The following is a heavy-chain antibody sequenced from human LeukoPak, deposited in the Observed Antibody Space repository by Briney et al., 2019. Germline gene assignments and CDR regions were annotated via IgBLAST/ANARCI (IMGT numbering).Heavy chain of an antibody. CDR1: GYTFTSYG. Sequence: ASVKVSCKASGYTFTSYGISWVRQAPGQGLEWMGWISPFLGIANYAQKLQGRVTITADTSTSPAYMELRSLRSDDTAVYYCARTRDAPPLYYYDSSGYFNYWGQGTLVTVSP. D-gene: IGHD3-22*01. V-gene: IGHV1-18*01. CDR3: ARTRDAPPLYYYDSSGYFNY. J-gene: IGHJ4*02. CDR2: ISPFLGIA.